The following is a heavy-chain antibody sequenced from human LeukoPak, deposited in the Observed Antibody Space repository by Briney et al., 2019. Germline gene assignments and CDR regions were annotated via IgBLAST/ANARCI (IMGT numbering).Heavy chain of an antibody. D-gene: IGHD3-10*01. CDR2: IYKTGST. CDR3: ARRRPMVRGVIIRNHYNWFDP. Sequence: SETLSLTCTVSGGSISSTTYYWAWIRQPPGKGLEWIGSIYKTGSTNYSPSLKSRVTISVDTSKNQFSLKLSSVTAADTAVYYCARRRPMVRGVIIRNHYNWFDPWGQGTLVTVSS. J-gene: IGHJ5*02. CDR1: GGSISSTTYY. V-gene: IGHV4-39*07.